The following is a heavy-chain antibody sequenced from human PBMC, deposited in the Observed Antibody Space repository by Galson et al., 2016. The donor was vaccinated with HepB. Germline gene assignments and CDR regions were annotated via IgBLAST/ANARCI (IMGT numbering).Heavy chain of an antibody. CDR1: GFIFSNFA. Sequence: SLRLSCAASGFIFSNFAMNWVRQAPGKGLEWVSGVTGSGVSTFYANSVKGRFTISRDNDKNTLYLQMDSLRAEDTAVYYCAKDEPPAISWGQGTLVTASS. V-gene: IGHV3-23*01. J-gene: IGHJ4*02. CDR3: AKDEPPAIS. CDR2: VTGSGVST. D-gene: IGHD3-9*01.